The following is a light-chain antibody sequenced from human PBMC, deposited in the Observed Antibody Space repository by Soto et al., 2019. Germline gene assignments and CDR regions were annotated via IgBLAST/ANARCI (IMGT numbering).Light chain of an antibody. CDR1: SSDVGGYNY. J-gene: IGLJ1*01. CDR3: ITYAATDTFYA. V-gene: IGLV2-8*01. Sequence: QSVLTQPPSASGSPGQSVTISCTRTSSDVGGYNYVSWYQQHPGKAPKLMIFEVTNRPSGVPDRVSGSKSGNTAALTVSALPAEYEADSYCITYAATDTFYAFGTGTKVTGL. CDR2: EVT.